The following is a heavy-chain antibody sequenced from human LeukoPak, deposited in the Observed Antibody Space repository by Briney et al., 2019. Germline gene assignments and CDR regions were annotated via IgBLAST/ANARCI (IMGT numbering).Heavy chain of an antibody. CDR3: ARGVAGPRRLLLSGGMDV. V-gene: IGHV4-34*01. CDR2: INHSGST. D-gene: IGHD2/OR15-2a*01. Sequence: SETLSLTCAVYGGSFSGYYWSWVRQPPGKGLEWIGEINHSGSTNYNPSLKSRVTISVDTSKNQFSLKLSSVTAADTAVYYCARGVAGPRRLLLSGGMDVWGQGTTVTVSS. J-gene: IGHJ6*02. CDR1: GGSFSGYY.